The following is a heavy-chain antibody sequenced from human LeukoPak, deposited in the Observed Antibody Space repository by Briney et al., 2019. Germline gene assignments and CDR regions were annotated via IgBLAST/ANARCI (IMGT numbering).Heavy chain of an antibody. V-gene: IGHV3-33*08. Sequence: PGGSLRLSCAASGFTFRNYWMSWVRQAPGKGLEWVAVIWYDGSNKYYADSVKGRFTISRDNSKNTLYLQMNSLRAEDTAVYYCARDPWAQSSGWYDYCGQGTLVSVSS. CDR2: IWYDGSNK. D-gene: IGHD6-19*01. CDR1: GFTFRNYW. J-gene: IGHJ4*02. CDR3: ARDPWAQSSGWYDY.